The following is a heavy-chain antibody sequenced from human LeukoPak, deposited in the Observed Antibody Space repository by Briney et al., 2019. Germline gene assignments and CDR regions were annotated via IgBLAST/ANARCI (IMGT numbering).Heavy chain of an antibody. CDR1: GDSITSGNYY. J-gene: IGHJ6*04. CDR3: ARHIFTMTIFGVSQAMDV. V-gene: IGHV4-39*01. Sequence: KPSETLSLTCSVSGDSITSGNYYWGWIRQPPGKGLEWIASMIYTGRTYYNLSLKSRVTISVDASKNQFSLKLSSVTAADTAVYYCARHIFTMTIFGVSQAMDVWGKGTTVTVSS. CDR2: MIYTGRT. D-gene: IGHD3-3*01.